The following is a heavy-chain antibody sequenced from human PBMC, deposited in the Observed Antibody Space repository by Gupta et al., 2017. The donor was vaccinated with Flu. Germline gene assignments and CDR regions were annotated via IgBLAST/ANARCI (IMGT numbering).Heavy chain of an antibody. CDR1: YG. V-gene: IGHV3-30*12. D-gene: IGHD3-10*01. J-gene: IGHJ6*02. CDR2: NSYAGNTT. CDR3: SKDCIYNNNIYGKHV. Sequence: YGMHWVRPAPGNGPNGGAVNSYAGNTTNYADSVKGRFTISRDNSKNSVYLEMNSLKTEDTAVYYCSKDCIYNNNIYGKHVWGPGTTVRVSS.